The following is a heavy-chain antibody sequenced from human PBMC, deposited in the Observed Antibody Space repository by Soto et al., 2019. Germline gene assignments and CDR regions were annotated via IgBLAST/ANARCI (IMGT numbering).Heavy chain of an antibody. J-gene: IGHJ6*02. CDR3: AKALFGVVIIGYYYDMDV. D-gene: IGHD3-3*01. CDR1: GFTFSSYA. Sequence: GGSLRLSCAASGFTFSSYAMSWVRQAPGKGLEWVSAISGSGGSTYYADSVKGRFTISRDNSKNTLYLQMNSLRAEDTAVYYCAKALFGVVIIGYYYDMDVWGQGTTLTVSS. CDR2: ISGSGGST. V-gene: IGHV3-23*01.